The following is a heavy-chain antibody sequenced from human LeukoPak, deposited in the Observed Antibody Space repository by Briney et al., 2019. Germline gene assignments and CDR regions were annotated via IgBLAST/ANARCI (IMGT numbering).Heavy chain of an antibody. J-gene: IGHJ4*02. V-gene: IGHV3-64*01. D-gene: IGHD1-26*01. CDR2: ISSNGGST. Sequence: PGGSLRLSCAASGFTFSSYAMHWVRQAPGKGLEYVSAISSNGGSTYYANSVKGRFTISRDNSKNTLYLQMGSLRAEDMAVYYCARGVVGATVYYFDYWGQGTLVTVSS. CDR3: ARGVVGATVYYFDY. CDR1: GFTFSSYA.